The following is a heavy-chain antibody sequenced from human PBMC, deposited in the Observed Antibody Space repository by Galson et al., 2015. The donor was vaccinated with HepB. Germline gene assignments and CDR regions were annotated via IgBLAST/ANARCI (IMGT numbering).Heavy chain of an antibody. CDR3: ARGRSYAVFDY. V-gene: IGHV3-7*03. J-gene: IGHJ4*02. D-gene: IGHD3-16*01. CDR1: GFTFSSYW. CDR2: INQDGSEK. Sequence: SLRLSCAASGFTFSSYWMSWVRQAPGKGLEWVANINQDGSEKYYVDSVKGRFTISRDNAKNPLYLQMNSLRAEDTAVYYCARGRSYAVFDYWGQGTLVTVSS.